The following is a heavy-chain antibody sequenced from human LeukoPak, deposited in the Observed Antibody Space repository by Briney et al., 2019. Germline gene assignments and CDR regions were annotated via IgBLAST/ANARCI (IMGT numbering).Heavy chain of an antibody. V-gene: IGHV4-59*01. CDR3: ARAVVEGCFDI. CDR2: IYYSGST. CDR1: GGSISNYY. D-gene: IGHD3-16*02. J-gene: IGHJ3*02. Sequence: SETLSLTCTVSGGSISNYYWSWIRQPPGKGLEWIAYIYYSGSTNCNPSLKSRVTISVDTSKNQFSLKMRSVTAADTAVYYCARAVVEGCFDIWGQGTMVTVSS.